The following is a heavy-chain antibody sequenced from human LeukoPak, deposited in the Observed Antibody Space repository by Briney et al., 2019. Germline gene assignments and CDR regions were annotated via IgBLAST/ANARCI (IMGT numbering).Heavy chain of an antibody. CDR2: IYSGGST. Sequence: GGSLRLSCAASGFTVSSNYMSWVRQAPGKGLEWVSIIYSGGSTYYADSVKGRFTISRDNSKKTLYLQMNSLRAEDTAVYYCARVAVLGYCSGGSCFYYMDVWGKGTTVTVSS. CDR1: GFTVSSNY. CDR3: ARVAVLGYCSGGSCFYYMDV. J-gene: IGHJ6*03. V-gene: IGHV3-66*01. D-gene: IGHD2-15*01.